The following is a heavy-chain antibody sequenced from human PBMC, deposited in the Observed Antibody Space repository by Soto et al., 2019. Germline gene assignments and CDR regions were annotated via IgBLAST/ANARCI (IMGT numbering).Heavy chain of an antibody. CDR2: IIPIFGTA. V-gene: IGHV1-69*01. D-gene: IGHD5-12*01. CDR3: AREGVATIIGDYYCYGMDV. J-gene: IGHJ6*02. Sequence: QVQLVQSGSEVKKPGSSVKVSCKASGGTFSSYAISWVRQAPGQGLEWMGGIIPIFGTANYAQKFQGRVTITADESRSTGYMELSSLRSEDTAVYYCAREGVATIIGDYYCYGMDVWGQGTTVTVSS. CDR1: GGTFSSYA.